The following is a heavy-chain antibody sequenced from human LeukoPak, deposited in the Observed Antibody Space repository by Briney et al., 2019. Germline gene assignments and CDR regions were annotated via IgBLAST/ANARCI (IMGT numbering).Heavy chain of an antibody. CDR3: ARAEISGYCSGGSCYSGNWFDP. CDR1: GYTFTGYY. J-gene: IGHJ5*02. D-gene: IGHD2-15*01. V-gene: IGHV1-2*02. CDR2: INPNSGGT. Sequence: ASVKVSCKASGYTFTGYYMHWVRQAPGQGLEWMGWINPNSGGTNYAQKFQGRVTITRDTSISTAYMELSRLISDDTAVYYCARAEISGYCSGGSCYSGNWFDPWGQGTLVTVSS.